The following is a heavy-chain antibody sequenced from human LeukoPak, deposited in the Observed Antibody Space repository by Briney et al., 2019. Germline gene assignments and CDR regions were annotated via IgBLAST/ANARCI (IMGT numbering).Heavy chain of an antibody. D-gene: IGHD6-13*01. V-gene: IGHV1-2*02. Sequence: ASVKVSRKASGYTFTVYYMHWVRQAPGQGLGRKGGINPNSGGRNYAQEYQVRVTITRDTYISTAYMELSRLRSDDTAVYYCASSYSSSSYIDYWGQGTLVTVSS. CDR2: INPNSGGR. CDR3: ASSYSSSSYIDY. J-gene: IGHJ4*02. CDR1: GYTFTVYY.